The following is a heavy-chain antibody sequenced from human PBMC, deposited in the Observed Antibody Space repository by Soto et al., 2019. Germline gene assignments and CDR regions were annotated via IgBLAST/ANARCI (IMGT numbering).Heavy chain of an antibody. V-gene: IGHV4-39*01. CDR3: VRHYYGSGSYLPTFEY. D-gene: IGHD3-10*01. Sequence: SETLSLTGTVSYGSISSTTYFWGWILQPPGKGLEWIGSISYSGSTFYNPSLKSRVTISVETSKNQFSLKLSSMTAADTAVYHCVRHYYGSGSYLPTFEYWGPGTLVTVSS. J-gene: IGHJ4*02. CDR2: ISYSGST. CDR1: YGSISSTTYF.